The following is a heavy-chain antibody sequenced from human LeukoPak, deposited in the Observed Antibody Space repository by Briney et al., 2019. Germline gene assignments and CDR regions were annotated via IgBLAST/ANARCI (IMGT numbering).Heavy chain of an antibody. CDR2: IYYSGST. CDR3: ARDREIRDFWSGYNYYMDV. CDR1: GGSITSSSYY. Sequence: SETLSLTCTVSGGSITSSSYYWAWIRQSPGKGLEFIGAIYYSGSTDYNPSLKSRVTILIDTSKNRFSMTLNSVTAADTAVYYCARDREIRDFWSGYNYYMDVWGKGTTVTVSS. V-gene: IGHV4-39*07. J-gene: IGHJ6*03. D-gene: IGHD3-3*01.